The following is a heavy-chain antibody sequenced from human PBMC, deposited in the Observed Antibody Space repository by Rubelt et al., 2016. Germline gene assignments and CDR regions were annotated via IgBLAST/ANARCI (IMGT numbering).Heavy chain of an antibody. CDR1: GYTFTSYA. D-gene: IGHD3-10*01. CDR2: INTNTGNP. J-gene: IGHJ4*02. V-gene: IGHV7-4-1*02. CDR3: ARGMRWFGENY. Sequence: QVQLVQSGAEVKKPGSSVKVSCKASGYTFTSYAMNWVRQAPGQGLEWMGWINTNTGNPTYAQGFTGRFGCSLYTSVSTAYLQISSLKAEDTAVYYCARGMRWFGENYWGQGTLVTVSS.